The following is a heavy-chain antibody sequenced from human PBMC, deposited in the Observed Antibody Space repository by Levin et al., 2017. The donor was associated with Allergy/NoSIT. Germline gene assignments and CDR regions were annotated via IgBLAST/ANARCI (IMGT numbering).Heavy chain of an antibody. V-gene: IGHV1-2*02. D-gene: IGHD2-15*01. CDR3: ARRYCSGGSCYSELRDYYYGMDV. CDR1: GYTFTGYY. Sequence: ASVKVSCKASGYTFTGYYMHWVRQAPGQGLEWMGWINPNSGGTNYAQKFQGRVTMTRDTSISTAYMELSRLRSDDTAVYYCARRYCSGGSCYSELRDYYYGMDVWGQGTTVTVSS. J-gene: IGHJ6*02. CDR2: INPNSGGT.